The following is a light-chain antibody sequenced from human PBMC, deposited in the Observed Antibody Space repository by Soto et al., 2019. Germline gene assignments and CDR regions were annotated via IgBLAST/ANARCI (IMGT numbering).Light chain of an antibody. Sequence: QSVLTQPASVSGSPGQPITISCTGTSSDVGSFDSVAWYQHNPGKVPKLMIYDVSNRPSGVSSRFSGSKSGNTASLSISGLQTEDEANYYCSSFTTSSTLVFGTGTKVTVL. CDR1: SSDVGSFDS. V-gene: IGLV2-14*01. J-gene: IGLJ1*01. CDR2: DVS. CDR3: SSFTTSSTLV.